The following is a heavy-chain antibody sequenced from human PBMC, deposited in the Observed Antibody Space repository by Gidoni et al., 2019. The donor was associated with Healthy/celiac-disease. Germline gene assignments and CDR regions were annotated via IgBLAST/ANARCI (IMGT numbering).Heavy chain of an antibody. J-gene: IGHJ5*02. CDR3: AGSSEQWLVAAFDP. CDR2: ISAYNSNT. CDR1: RYTFTSHG. D-gene: IGHD6-19*01. Sequence: QVQLVSSGADVKKPGAPVTVSSKASRYTFTSHGTSWVRQAPGQGRAWMGWISAYNSNTNNAQKHPGRVTMTTDTATSTAYMELRSLRDDDTAVYYCAGSSEQWLVAAFDPWGQGTLVTVSS. V-gene: IGHV1-18*04.